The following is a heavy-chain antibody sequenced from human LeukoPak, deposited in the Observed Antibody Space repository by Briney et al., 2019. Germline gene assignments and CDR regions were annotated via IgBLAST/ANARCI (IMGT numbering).Heavy chain of an antibody. CDR2: IYYTGRA. V-gene: IGHV4-59*01. D-gene: IGHD3-3*01. CDR1: GGSISRYY. Sequence: SETLSLTCTVSGGSISRYYWSWIRQPPGTGLEWIGYIYYTGRADYNPSLKSRVSMSVDTSKNQFSLRVNSMTAADTAVYYCARGDFWSGAPTDWGQGTLVTVST. CDR3: ARGDFWSGAPTD. J-gene: IGHJ4*02.